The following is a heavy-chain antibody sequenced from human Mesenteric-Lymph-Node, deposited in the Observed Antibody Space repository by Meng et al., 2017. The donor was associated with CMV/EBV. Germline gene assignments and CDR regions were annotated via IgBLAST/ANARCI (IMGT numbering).Heavy chain of an antibody. Sequence: GGVRQPPGKGRDWIGSTFNSGGTFYNPSHNSRATMSVNTSEGHFSLNLASVTASDTDLYYCASFRRRDGYNTVDYWGPGILVTVSS. CDR3: ASFRRRDGYNTVDY. D-gene: IGHD5-24*01. CDR2: TFNSGGT. V-gene: IGHV4-39*02. J-gene: IGHJ4*02.